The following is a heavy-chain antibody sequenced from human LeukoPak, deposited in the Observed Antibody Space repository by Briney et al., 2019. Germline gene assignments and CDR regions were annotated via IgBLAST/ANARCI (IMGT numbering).Heavy chain of an antibody. J-gene: IGHJ4*02. CDR3: ARLTVGATAFFDF. CDR2: IYHSGST. D-gene: IGHD1-26*01. V-gene: IGHV4-38-2*01. Sequence: SSETLSLTCAVSGYSISSGYYWGWIRQPPGKGLEWIGSIYHSGSTYYNPSLKSRVTISVDTYKNQFSLRLSSVTAADTAVYYCARLTVGATAFFDFWGQGTLVTVSS. CDR1: GYSISSGYY.